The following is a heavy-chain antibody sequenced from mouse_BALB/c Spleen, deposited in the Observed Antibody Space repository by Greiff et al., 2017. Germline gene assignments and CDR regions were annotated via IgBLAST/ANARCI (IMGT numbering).Heavy chain of an antibody. V-gene: IGHV6-6*02. CDR2: IRLKSNNYAT. CDR1: GFTFSDAW. J-gene: IGHJ3*01. Sequence: DVKLVESGGGLVQPGGSMKLSCAASGFTFSDAWMDWVRQSPEKGLEWVAEIRLKSNNYATHYAESVKGRFTISRDDSKSSVYLQMNNLRAEDTGIYYCTRDYGSSYEGFAYWGQGTLVTVSA. CDR3: TRDYGSSYEGFAY. D-gene: IGHD1-1*01.